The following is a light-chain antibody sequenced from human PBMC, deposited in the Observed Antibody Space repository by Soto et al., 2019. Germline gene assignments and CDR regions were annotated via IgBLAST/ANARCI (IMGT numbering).Light chain of an antibody. V-gene: IGLV2-11*01. Sequence: QSALTQPRSVSGSLGQSVTISCTGTSSDVGGYNYVSWYQQHPGKAPKLMIYDVNKRPSGVPDRFSGSKSGNTASLTISGLQAADEADYYCSSYVGSNFHVLFGGGTHLTVL. J-gene: IGLJ2*01. CDR2: DVN. CDR3: SSYVGSNFHVL. CDR1: SSDVGGYNY.